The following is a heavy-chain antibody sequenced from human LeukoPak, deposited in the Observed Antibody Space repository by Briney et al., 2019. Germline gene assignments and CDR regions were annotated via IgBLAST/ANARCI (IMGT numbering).Heavy chain of an antibody. J-gene: IGHJ6*03. Sequence: PSETLSLTCAVYGGSFSGYYWSWIRQPPGKGLEWIGEINHSGSTNYNPSLKSRVTISVDTSKNQFSLMLSSVTAADTAVYYCARGRLPDFGVVIAPYYYYYYMDVWGKGTTVTVSS. CDR3: ARGRLPDFGVVIAPYYYYYYMDV. CDR2: INHSGST. CDR1: GGSFSGYY. V-gene: IGHV4-34*01. D-gene: IGHD3-3*01.